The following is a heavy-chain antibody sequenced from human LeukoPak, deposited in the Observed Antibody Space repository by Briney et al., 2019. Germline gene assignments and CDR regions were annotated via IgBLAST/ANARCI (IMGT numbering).Heavy chain of an antibody. CDR2: IRYDGSNK. Sequence: GGSLRLSCAASGFTFSSYGMHWVRQAPGKGLEWVAFIRYDGSNKYYADSVKGRFTISRDNSKNTLYLQMNSLRAEDTAVYYCAKDRVEQLVAFDYWGQGTLVTVSS. V-gene: IGHV3-30*02. CDR3: AKDRVEQLVAFDY. CDR1: GFTFSSYG. D-gene: IGHD6-6*01. J-gene: IGHJ4*02.